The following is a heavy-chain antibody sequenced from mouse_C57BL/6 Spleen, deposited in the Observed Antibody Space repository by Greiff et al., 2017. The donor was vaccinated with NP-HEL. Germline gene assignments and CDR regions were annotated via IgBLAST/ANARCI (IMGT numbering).Heavy chain of an antibody. Sequence: DVHLVESGEGLVKPGGSLKLSCAASGFTFSSYAMSWVRQTPEKRLEWVAYISSGGDYIYYADTVKGRFTISRDNARNTLYLQMSSLKSEDTAMYYCTRGELGPGGFDYWGQGTTLTVSS. CDR3: TRGELGPGGFDY. V-gene: IGHV5-9-1*02. CDR2: ISSGGDYI. CDR1: GFTFSSYA. D-gene: IGHD4-1*01. J-gene: IGHJ2*01.